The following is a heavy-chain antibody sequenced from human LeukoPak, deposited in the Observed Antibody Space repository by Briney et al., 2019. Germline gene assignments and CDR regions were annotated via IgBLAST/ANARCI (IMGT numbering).Heavy chain of an antibody. CDR3: ATDRGWRTSGYYLYYFEY. D-gene: IGHD3-3*01. Sequence: GGSLRLSCAASGFTFTNYDIHWVRQAPGKGLEWVAVIWYDGSNEYYADSVKGRFTISRDNSKNTLYLQMSSLRAEDTAVYYCATDRGWRTSGYYLYYFEYWGQGTLVTFSS. V-gene: IGHV3-33*01. CDR2: IWYDGSNE. J-gene: IGHJ4*02. CDR1: GFTFTNYD.